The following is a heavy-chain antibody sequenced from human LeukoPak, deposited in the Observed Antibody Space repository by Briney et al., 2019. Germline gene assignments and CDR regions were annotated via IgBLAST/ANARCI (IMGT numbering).Heavy chain of an antibody. CDR3: ARDIQDGSGITITALNAFDI. D-gene: IGHD3-10*01. V-gene: IGHV3-48*04. CDR2: ISSSSSTI. CDR1: GFTFSSYS. Sequence: GGSLRLSCAASGFTFSSYSMNWVRQAPGKGLECVSYISSSSSTIYYADSVKGRFTISRDNAKNSLYLQMNSLRAEDTAVYYCARDIQDGSGITITALNAFDIWGQGTMVTVSS. J-gene: IGHJ3*02.